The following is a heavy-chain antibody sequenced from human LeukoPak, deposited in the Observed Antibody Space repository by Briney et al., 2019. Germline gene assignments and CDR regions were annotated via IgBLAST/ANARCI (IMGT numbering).Heavy chain of an antibody. D-gene: IGHD6-19*01. CDR1: GFTFDDYA. Sequence: GGSLRLSCAASGFTFDDYAMHWVRQAPGKGLEWVSLISGDGGSTYYADSVKGRFTISRDNSKNTLYLQMNSLRAEDTAVYYCAREVKRLAVAGTMGYWGQGTLVTVSS. CDR3: AREVKRLAVAGTMGY. CDR2: ISGDGGST. J-gene: IGHJ4*02. V-gene: IGHV3-43*02.